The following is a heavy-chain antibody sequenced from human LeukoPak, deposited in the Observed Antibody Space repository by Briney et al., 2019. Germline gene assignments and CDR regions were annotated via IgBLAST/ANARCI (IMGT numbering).Heavy chain of an antibody. CDR1: GGSVSSYY. J-gene: IGHJ4*02. CDR2: IYYSGST. D-gene: IGHD6-19*01. Sequence: SETLSLTCTVSGGSVSSYYWSWIRQPPGKGLEWIGYIYYSGSTNYNPSLKSRVTISVDTSKNQFSLKLSSVTAADTAVYYCARRRWLVDWGQGTLVTVSS. CDR3: ARRRWLVD. V-gene: IGHV4-59*08.